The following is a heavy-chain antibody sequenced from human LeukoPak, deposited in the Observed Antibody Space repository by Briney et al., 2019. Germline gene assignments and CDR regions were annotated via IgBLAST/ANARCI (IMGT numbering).Heavy chain of an antibody. V-gene: IGHV3-11*01. CDR3: AKMLLNYYDTSGGAFDI. D-gene: IGHD3-22*01. CDR1: GFTFSDYN. J-gene: IGHJ3*02. CDR2: ISRSGSTK. Sequence: GGSLRLSCAASGFTFSDYNMRWIRQAPGKGLEWVSSISRSGSTKYYADSVKGRFTISRDNSKNTLYLQMHSLRAEDTAVYYCAKMLLNYYDTSGGAFDIWGQGAMVTVSS.